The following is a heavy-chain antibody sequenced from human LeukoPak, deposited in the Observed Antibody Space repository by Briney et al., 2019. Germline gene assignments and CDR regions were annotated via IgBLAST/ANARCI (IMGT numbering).Heavy chain of an antibody. CDR2: INRSGST. J-gene: IGHJ4*02. V-gene: IGHV4-34*01. CDR1: GDSISGYH. CDR3: ARAPIAAAGTVYFDY. D-gene: IGHD6-13*01. Sequence: SETLSLTCGVYGDSISGYHWTYIRQPPGKGLEWIGEINRSGSTNYNPSLKSRVTISLDTSRNQFSLKLSSVTAADTAVYYCARAPIAAAGTVYFDYWGQGTLVTVSS.